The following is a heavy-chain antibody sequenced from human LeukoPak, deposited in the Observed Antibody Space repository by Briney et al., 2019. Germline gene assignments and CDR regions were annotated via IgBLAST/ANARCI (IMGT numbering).Heavy chain of an antibody. D-gene: IGHD6-19*01. CDR3: ARTSDGWYVGVDY. CDR2: IDWDDDK. Sequence: TLSLTCTVSGGSISSYYWSWIWEPPGKALEWLALIDWDDDKYYSTSLKTRLTISKDTSKNQVVLTMTNMDPVDTATYYCARTSDGWYVGVDYWGQGTLVTVSS. V-gene: IGHV2-70*18. CDR1: GGSISSYY. J-gene: IGHJ4*02.